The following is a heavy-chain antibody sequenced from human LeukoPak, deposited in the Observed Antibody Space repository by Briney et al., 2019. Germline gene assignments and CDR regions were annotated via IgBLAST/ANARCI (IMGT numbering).Heavy chain of an antibody. V-gene: IGHV4-61*01. CDR3: ARSRAFNSGAFDP. D-gene: IGHD1-26*01. CDR2: IYNGVNT. J-gene: IGHJ5*02. Sequence: SETLSLTCTVSGASVSSASYWGWIRQPPGKGVEWIAHIYNGVNTNYNPSLKSRVTISVDTSKNQFSLRLNSVTAADTAVYYCARSRAFNSGAFDPWGQGSLVTVSS. CDR1: GASVSSASY.